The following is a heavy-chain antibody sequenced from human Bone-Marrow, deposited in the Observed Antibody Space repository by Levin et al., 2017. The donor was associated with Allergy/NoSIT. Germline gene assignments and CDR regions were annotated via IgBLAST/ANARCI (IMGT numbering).Heavy chain of an antibody. D-gene: IGHD2-2*02. J-gene: IGHJ4*02. Sequence: GESLKISCAASGFTFSSYGMHWVRQAPGKGLEWVAVISYDGSNKYYADSVKGRFTISRDNSKNTLYLQMNSLRAEDTAVYYCAKYTRGVYYWGQGTLVTVSS. CDR3: AKYTRGVYY. CDR2: ISYDGSNK. CDR1: GFTFSSYG. V-gene: IGHV3-30*18.